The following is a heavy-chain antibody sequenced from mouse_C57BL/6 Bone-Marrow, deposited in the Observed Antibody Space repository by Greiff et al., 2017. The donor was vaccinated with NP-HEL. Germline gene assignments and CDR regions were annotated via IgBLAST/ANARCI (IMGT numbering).Heavy chain of an antibody. J-gene: IGHJ3*01. D-gene: IGHD2-2*01. Sequence: VQLQQSGAELVRPGASVKLSCTASGFNIKDDYMHWVKQRPEQGLEWIGWIDPENGDTEYASKFQGKATITADTSSNTAYLQLSSLTSEDTAVYYCTTEGYYGYDEFAYWGQGTLVTVSA. V-gene: IGHV14-4*01. CDR2: IDPENGDT. CDR3: TTEGYYGYDEFAY. CDR1: GFNIKDDY.